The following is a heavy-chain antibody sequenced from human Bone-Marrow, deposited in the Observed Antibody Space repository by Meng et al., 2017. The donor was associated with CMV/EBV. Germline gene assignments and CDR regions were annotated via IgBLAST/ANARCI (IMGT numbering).Heavy chain of an antibody. CDR1: GFTFDDYA. V-gene: IGHV3-9*01. CDR2: ISWNSGSI. CDR3: ASLRGYYDFWSGPLGLDY. J-gene: IGHJ4*02. D-gene: IGHD3-3*01. Sequence: GKSLKISCAASGFTFDDYAMHWVRQAPGKGLEWVSGISWNSGSIGYADSVKGRFTISRDNAKNSLYLQMNSLRAEDTALYYCASLRGYYDFWSGPLGLDYWGQGTLVTVSS.